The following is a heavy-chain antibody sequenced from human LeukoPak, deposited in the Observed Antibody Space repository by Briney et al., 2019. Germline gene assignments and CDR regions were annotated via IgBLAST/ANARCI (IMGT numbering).Heavy chain of an antibody. Sequence: SETLSLTCTVSGGSISSYYWSWIRQPAGKGLEWIGRIYTSGSTNYNPSLKSRVTMSVDTSKNQFSLKLSSVTAADTAVYYCARDAPIVTYGDAFDIWGQGTMVTVSS. V-gene: IGHV4-4*07. CDR1: GGSISSYY. CDR3: ARDAPIVTYGDAFDI. J-gene: IGHJ3*02. CDR2: IYTSGST. D-gene: IGHD3-22*01.